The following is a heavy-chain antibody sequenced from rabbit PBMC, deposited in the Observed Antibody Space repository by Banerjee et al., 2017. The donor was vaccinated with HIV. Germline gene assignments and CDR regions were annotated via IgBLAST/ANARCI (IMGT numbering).Heavy chain of an antibody. D-gene: IGHD2-1*01. CDR2: LYPIYGAT. V-gene: IGHV1S40*01. CDR1: GFSFSAYA. J-gene: IGHJ3*01. CDR3: ARGYDDYDARLDL. Sequence: QSLEESGGDLVKPGASLTLTCTASGFSFSAYAISWVRQAPGKGLEWIAFLYPIYGATDYASWVNGRFTVSLDNAQNTVFLQMTSLTAADTATYFCARGYDDYDARLDLWGQGTLVTVS.